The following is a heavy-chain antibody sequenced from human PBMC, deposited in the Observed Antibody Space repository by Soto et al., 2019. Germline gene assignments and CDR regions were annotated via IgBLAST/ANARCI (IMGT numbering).Heavy chain of an antibody. J-gene: IGHJ4*02. V-gene: IGHV3-15*01. CDR2: IKSKTDGGTT. CDR3: TTDLGGNSGFDY. CDR1: GFTFSNAW. D-gene: IGHD2-21*02. Sequence: GGSLRLSCAASGFTFSNAWMSWVRQAPGKGLEWVGRIKSKTDGGTTDYAAPVKGRFTISRDDSKNTLYLQMNSLKTEDTAVYYCTTDLGGNSGFDYWGQGTLVTVSS.